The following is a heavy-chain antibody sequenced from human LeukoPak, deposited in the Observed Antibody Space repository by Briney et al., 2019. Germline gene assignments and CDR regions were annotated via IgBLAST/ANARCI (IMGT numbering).Heavy chain of an antibody. J-gene: IGHJ4*02. Sequence: SETLSLPCTHSLGSLSSYYWSWLRQPPGTGLEWIGYIYYSGSTNYNHSRKSPVTIPLDTSKNQFSLKLSSVTAADTAVYYCARESAYYDSSGYQYPDYWGQGTLVTVSS. CDR2: IYYSGST. D-gene: IGHD3-22*01. CDR3: ARESAYYDSSGYQYPDY. CDR1: LGSLSSYY. V-gene: IGHV4-59*01.